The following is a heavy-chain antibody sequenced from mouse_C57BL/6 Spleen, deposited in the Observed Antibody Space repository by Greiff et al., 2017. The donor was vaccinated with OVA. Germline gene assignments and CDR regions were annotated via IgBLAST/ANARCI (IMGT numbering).Heavy chain of an antibody. V-gene: IGHV1-59*01. CDR1: GYTFTSYW. CDR3: ARYHGSSYKAMDF. CDR2: IDPSDSYT. D-gene: IGHD1-1*01. J-gene: IGHJ4*01. Sequence: QVQLQQPGAELVRPGTSVKLSCKASGYTFTSYWMHWVKQRPGQGLEWIGVIDPSDSYTNYNQKFKGKATLTVDTSSSTAYMQLSSLTSEDSAVYYCARYHGSSYKAMDFWGQGTSVTVSS.